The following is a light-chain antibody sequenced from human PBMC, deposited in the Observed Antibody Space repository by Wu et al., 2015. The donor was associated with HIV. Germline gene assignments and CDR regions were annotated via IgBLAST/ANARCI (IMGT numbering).Light chain of an antibody. Sequence: DIQLTQSPSFLSASVGDRVTITCRASQGISSYLAWYQQKPGKAPKLLIYAASTLQSGVPSRFSGSGSGTEFTLTISSLQPEDFATYFSQQVTQYPYTFGQGTRVQIK. CDR2: AAS. CDR1: QGISSY. CDR3: QQVTQYPYT. J-gene: IGKJ2*01. V-gene: IGKV1-9*01.